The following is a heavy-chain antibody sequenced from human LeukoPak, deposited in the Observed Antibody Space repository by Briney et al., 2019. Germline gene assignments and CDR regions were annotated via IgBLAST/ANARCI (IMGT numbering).Heavy chain of an antibody. Sequence: SETLSLTCTVSGGSISSYYWSWIRQPPGKGLEWIGYIYYSGSTNYNPSLKSRVTISVDTSKNQFSLKLSSVTAADTAVYYCARLPNTMVRVDYWGQGTLVTVSP. V-gene: IGHV4-59*08. J-gene: IGHJ4*02. CDR1: GGSISSYY. CDR3: ARLPNTMVRVDY. D-gene: IGHD3-10*01. CDR2: IYYSGST.